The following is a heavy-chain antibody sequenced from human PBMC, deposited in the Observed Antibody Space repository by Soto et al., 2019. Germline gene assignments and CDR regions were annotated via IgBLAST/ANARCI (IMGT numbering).Heavy chain of an antibody. D-gene: IGHD2-15*01. Sequence: QVQLVQSGAEVKKPGASVKVSCKASGYTFTSYDINWVRQATGQGLEWRGWMNPNTGNTGYAQKFQGRVTMTRNTSISTAYMELSSLRSDDTAVYYCARGVVAATYYYYGMDVWGQGTTVTVSS. V-gene: IGHV1-8*01. CDR1: GYTFTSYD. J-gene: IGHJ6*02. CDR3: ARGVVAATYYYYGMDV. CDR2: MNPNTGNT.